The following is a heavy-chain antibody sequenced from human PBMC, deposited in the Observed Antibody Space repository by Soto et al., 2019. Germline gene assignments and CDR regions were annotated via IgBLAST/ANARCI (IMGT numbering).Heavy chain of an antibody. CDR3: ASGYYYDSSGYLTPFDY. J-gene: IGHJ4*02. CDR1: GYTFTSHV. V-gene: IGHV1-69*13. Sequence: GASVKVSCKASGYTFTSHVINWVRQAPGQGLEWMGGIIPIFGTANYAQKFQGRVTITADESTSTAYMELSSLRSEDTAVYYCASGYYYDSSGYLTPFDYWGQGTLVTVSS. D-gene: IGHD3-22*01. CDR2: IIPIFGTA.